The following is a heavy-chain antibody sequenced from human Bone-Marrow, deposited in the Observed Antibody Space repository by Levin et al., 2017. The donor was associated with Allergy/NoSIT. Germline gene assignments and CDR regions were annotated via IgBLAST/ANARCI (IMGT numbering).Heavy chain of an antibody. J-gene: IGHJ4*02. D-gene: IGHD3-16*01. CDR3: TRGRGSYYFDY. V-gene: IGHV1-3*01. Sequence: GGSLRLSCKASGYTFSSYAMNWVRQAPGQRLEWMGWINAGNGNTKYSLKFQGRVTITRDTSASTAYMELSSLRSEDTAVYYCTRGRGSYYFDYWGQGTLVTVSS. CDR2: INAGNGNT. CDR1: GYTFSSYA.